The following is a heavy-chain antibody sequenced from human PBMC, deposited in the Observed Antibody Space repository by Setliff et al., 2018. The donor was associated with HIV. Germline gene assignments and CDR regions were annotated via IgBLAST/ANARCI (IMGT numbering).Heavy chain of an antibody. V-gene: IGHV4-4*07. CDR1: GGYFSTYY. J-gene: IGHJ3*01. CDR3: ARARITMIGGRLEPYAFDR. CDR2: VHSTGTT. D-gene: IGHD3-10*01. Sequence: SETLSLTCTVSGGYFSTYYRSWIRQPAGEGPEYIGRVHSTGTTIYNPSLKSRVTMSVDASKNQLSLKLRSVTAADTAVYYCARARITMIGGRLEPYAFDRWGQGTKVTVSS.